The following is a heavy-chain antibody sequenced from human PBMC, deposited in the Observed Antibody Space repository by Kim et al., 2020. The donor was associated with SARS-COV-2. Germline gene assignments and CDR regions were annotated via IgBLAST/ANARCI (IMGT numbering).Heavy chain of an antibody. Sequence: GGSLRLSCAASGFTFSSYAMSWVRQAPGKGLEWVSAISWSSGSIDYADSVKGRFTISRDNSKNSLYLQMNSLRAEDTAVYYCAKAMTTVYGGFDIWGQGTMVTVSS. V-gene: IGHV3-23*01. J-gene: IGHJ3*02. CDR1: GFTFSSYA. D-gene: IGHD4-17*01. CDR3: AKAMTTVYGGFDI. CDR2: ISWSSGSI.